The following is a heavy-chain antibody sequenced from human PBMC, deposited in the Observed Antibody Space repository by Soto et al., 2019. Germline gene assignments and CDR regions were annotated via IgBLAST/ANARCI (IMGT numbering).Heavy chain of an antibody. Sequence: GGSLRLSCAASGFTVSSNYMSWVRQAPGKGLEWVSVIYSGGSTHYADSVKGRFTISRDNSKNTLYLQMNSLRAEDTAVYYCATTTGTAYGMDVWGQGTTVTVSS. V-gene: IGHV3-53*01. CDR2: IYSGGST. CDR1: GFTVSSNY. J-gene: IGHJ6*02. D-gene: IGHD1-1*01. CDR3: ATTTGTAYGMDV.